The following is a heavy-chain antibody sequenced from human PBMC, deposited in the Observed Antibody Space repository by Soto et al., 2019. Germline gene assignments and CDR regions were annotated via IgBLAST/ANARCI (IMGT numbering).Heavy chain of an antibody. V-gene: IGHV3-21*01. CDR3: ASQDDYVWGSYNFDY. CDR2: ISSSSSYI. CDR1: GFTFSSYS. Sequence: GGSLRLSCAASGFTFSSYSMNWVRQAPGKGLEWVSSISSSSSYIYYADSVKGRFTISRDNAKNSLYLQMNSLRAEDTAVYFCASQDDYVWGSYNFDYWGQGTLVTVSS. J-gene: IGHJ4*02. D-gene: IGHD3-16*01.